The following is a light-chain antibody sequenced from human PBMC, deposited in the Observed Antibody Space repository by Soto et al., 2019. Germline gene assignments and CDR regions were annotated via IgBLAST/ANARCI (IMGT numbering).Light chain of an antibody. Sequence: DIQITQFPSTLSGSVGDRVTITCRASQTISSWLAWYQQKPGKAPKLLIYKASTLKSGVPSRFSGSGSGTEFTLTISSLQPDDFATYYCQHYNSYSEAFGQGTKVDNK. CDR1: QTISSW. V-gene: IGKV1-5*03. J-gene: IGKJ1*01. CDR3: QHYNSYSEA. CDR2: KAS.